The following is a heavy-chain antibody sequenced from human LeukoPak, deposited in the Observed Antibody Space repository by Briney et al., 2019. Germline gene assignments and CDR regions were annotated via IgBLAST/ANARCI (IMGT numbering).Heavy chain of an antibody. CDR2: IYHSGST. CDR3: ASATARRKYFQH. V-gene: IGHV4-30-2*01. CDR1: GGSISSGGYS. Sequence: SETLSLTCAVSGGSISSGGYSWSWIRQPPAKGLEWIGYIYHSGSTYYNPSLTSRVTISVDRSKNQFSLKLSSVTAADTAVYYCASATARRKYFQHWGQGTLVTVSS. J-gene: IGHJ1*01.